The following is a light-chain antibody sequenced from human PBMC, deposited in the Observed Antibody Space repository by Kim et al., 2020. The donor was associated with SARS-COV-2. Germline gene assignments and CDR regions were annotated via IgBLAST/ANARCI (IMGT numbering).Light chain of an antibody. CDR2: GKN. CDR1: SLRSYY. V-gene: IGLV3-19*01. J-gene: IGLJ2*01. CDR3: NSRDSNDNVV. Sequence: SELTQDPAVSVALGQTVRITCQGDSLRSYYATWYQQKPGQAPILVIYGKNNRPSGIPDRFSGSSSGNTASLTITGTEAGDEADYYCNSRDSNDNVVFG.